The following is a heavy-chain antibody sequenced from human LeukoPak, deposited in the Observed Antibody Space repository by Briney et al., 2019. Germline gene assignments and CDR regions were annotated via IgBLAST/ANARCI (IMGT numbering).Heavy chain of an antibody. J-gene: IGHJ2*01. Sequence: GGSLRLSCAASGFTFSSYSIHWVRHAPGKGLVWVSRINSDGSKIRYADSVKVRFTISRDNAKNTVYLQMNSLRAEDTAIYYCARDLYGDYWYFDLWGRGTLVTVSS. CDR1: GFTFSSYS. V-gene: IGHV3-74*01. D-gene: IGHD4-17*01. CDR2: INSDGSKI. CDR3: ARDLYGDYWYFDL.